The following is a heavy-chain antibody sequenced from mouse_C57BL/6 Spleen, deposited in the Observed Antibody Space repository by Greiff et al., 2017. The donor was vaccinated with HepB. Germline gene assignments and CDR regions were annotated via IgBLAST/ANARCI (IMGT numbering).Heavy chain of an antibody. V-gene: IGHV1-72*01. J-gene: IGHJ2*01. CDR1: GYTFTSYW. CDR3: ARAYYGSPFGSFDY. Sequence: VKLKQPGAELVKPGASVKLSCKASGYTFTSYWMHWVKQRPGRGLEWIGRIDPNSGGTKYNEKFKSKATLTVDKPSSTAYMQLSSLTSEDSAVYYCARAYYGSPFGSFDYWGQGTTLTVSS. D-gene: IGHD1-1*01. CDR2: IDPNSGGT.